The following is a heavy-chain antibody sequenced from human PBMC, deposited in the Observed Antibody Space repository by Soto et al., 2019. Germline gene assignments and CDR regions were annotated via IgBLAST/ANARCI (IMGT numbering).Heavy chain of an antibody. CDR3: ARGGGGRYFDL. D-gene: IGHD3-16*01. J-gene: IGHJ2*01. CDR2: IKQGGSEK. V-gene: IGHV3-7*05. Sequence: EVQLVESGGGLVQPGGSLRLSCAASGLTFNTYWMKWVRQVPGKGLEWVADIKQGGSEKYYVDSVKGRVTISRDNAKNSLYLQMNSLRAEDTAVYYCARGGGGRYFDLWGRGTLVTVSS. CDR1: GLTFNTYW.